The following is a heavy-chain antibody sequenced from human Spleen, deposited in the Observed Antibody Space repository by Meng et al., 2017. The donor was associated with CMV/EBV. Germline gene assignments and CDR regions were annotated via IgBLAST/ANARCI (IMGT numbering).Heavy chain of an antibody. CDR3: ARGPSDYNDYGDFDY. CDR2: IYYSGSK. J-gene: IGHJ4*02. Sequence: GGSVSSDTYYWSWIRQPTGKGLEYIGYIYYSGSKNYKHSLKSRVTISVDTSKNQFTLKLTSVTAADTAVYYCARGPSDYNDYGDFDYWGQGTLVTVSS. CDR1: GGSVSSDTYY. V-gene: IGHV4-61*10. D-gene: IGHD4-11*01.